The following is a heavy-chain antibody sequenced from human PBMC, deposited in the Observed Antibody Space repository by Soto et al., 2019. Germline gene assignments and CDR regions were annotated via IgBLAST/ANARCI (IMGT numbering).Heavy chain of an antibody. CDR2: IIPVFGTT. J-gene: IGHJ4*02. CDR3: ARGGGPYVWFNEF. D-gene: IGHD3-16*01. Sequence: QEQLVQSGPEVKKPGSSVKASCKDSGGLFSSFAISWVRQAPGQGLEWLGGIIPVFGTTNYAERFQGRVTITADESTNTAYMELRSLISGDTAMYYCARGGGPYVWFNEFWGQGTLVTVSS. V-gene: IGHV1-69*01. CDR1: GGLFSSFA.